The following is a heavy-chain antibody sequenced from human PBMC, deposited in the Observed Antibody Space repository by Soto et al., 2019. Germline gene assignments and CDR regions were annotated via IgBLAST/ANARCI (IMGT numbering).Heavy chain of an antibody. CDR1: GYTFTSYY. CDR2: INPSGGST. Sequence: QVQLVQSGAEVKKPGASVKVSCKASGYTFTSYYMHWVRQAPGQGLEWMGIINPSGGSTSYAQKCQGRFTMTRDTSTSTVYMELSSRRSEDTAVYYCARELSAAASRDYSYGMDVWGQGTTVTVSS. J-gene: IGHJ6*02. D-gene: IGHD6-13*01. V-gene: IGHV1-46*03. CDR3: ARELSAAASRDYSYGMDV.